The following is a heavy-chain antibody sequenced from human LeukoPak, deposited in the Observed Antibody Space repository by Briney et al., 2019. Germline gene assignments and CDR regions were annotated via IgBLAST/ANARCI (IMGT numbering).Heavy chain of an antibody. Sequence: GRSLRLSCAASGFTFSSYGMHWVRQAPGKGLEWVAVIWYDGSNKYYADSVKGRLTISRDNSKNTLYLQMNSLRAEDTAVYFCAKDTPLTTYTSGWSSNSFDYWGQGTLVAVSS. V-gene: IGHV3-33*06. CDR3: AKDTPLTTYTSGWSSNSFDY. CDR2: IWYDGSNK. CDR1: GFTFSSYG. D-gene: IGHD6-19*01. J-gene: IGHJ4*02.